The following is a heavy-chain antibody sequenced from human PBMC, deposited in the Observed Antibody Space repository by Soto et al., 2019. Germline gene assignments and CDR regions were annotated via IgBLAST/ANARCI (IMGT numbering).Heavy chain of an antibody. CDR1: GYTFTNYY. D-gene: IGHD6-19*01. Sequence: ASVKVSCKASGYTFTNYYMHWVRQAPGQGLEWMGIIDPSGGSTSYAQKFQGRVTMTRDTSTSTVYMELSSLRSEDTAVYYCAKIAEAVAGTVYGYWGQGTLVTVSS. CDR3: AKIAEAVAGTVYGY. CDR2: IDPSGGST. J-gene: IGHJ4*02. V-gene: IGHV1-46*01.